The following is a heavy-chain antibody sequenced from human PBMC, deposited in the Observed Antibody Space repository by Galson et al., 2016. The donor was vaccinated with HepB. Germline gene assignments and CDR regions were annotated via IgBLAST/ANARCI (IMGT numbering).Heavy chain of an antibody. V-gene: IGHV3-7*01. J-gene: IGHJ4*02. CDR3: ATLAVTHPEDY. Sequence: SLRLSCAASGFTFSSYWMTWVRQAPGKGLEWLANINQDGTHEYYVDSVKGRFTISRDNAKNSLDLQMNSLRAEDTAVYYCATLAVTHPEDYWGQGTLVTVSS. CDR2: INQDGTHE. D-gene: IGHD2-21*02. CDR1: GFTFSSYW.